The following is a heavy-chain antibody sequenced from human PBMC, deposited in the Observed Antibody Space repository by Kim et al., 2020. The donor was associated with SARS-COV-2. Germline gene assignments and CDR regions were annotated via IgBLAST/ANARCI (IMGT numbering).Heavy chain of an antibody. Sequence: GGSLRLSCAASGFTFSSYWMHWVRQAPGKGLVWVSRIKHDGSTTAYADSVKGRFTISRDNAENTLYLQMDSLSAEDTAVYYCVRDLECLLYDYWGQGTPVTVSS. CDR1: GFTFSSYW. V-gene: IGHV3-74*01. J-gene: IGHJ4*02. D-gene: IGHD3-3*01. CDR2: IKHDGSTT. CDR3: VRDLECLLYDY.